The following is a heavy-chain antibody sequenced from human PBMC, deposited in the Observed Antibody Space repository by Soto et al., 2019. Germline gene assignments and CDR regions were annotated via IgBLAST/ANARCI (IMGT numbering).Heavy chain of an antibody. V-gene: IGHV2-5*02. D-gene: IGHD3-10*01. CDR3: AHKPVWFGEVSFDP. CDR2: IYWDDDK. Sequence: QITLKESGPTLVKPTQTLTLTCTFSGFSLSTSGVGVGWIRQPPGKALEWLALIYWDDDKRYSPSLKSRLTITKDPSKNQVVLTMTNMDPVDTATYYCAHKPVWFGEVSFDPWGQGTLVTVSS. CDR1: GFSLSTSGVG. J-gene: IGHJ5*02.